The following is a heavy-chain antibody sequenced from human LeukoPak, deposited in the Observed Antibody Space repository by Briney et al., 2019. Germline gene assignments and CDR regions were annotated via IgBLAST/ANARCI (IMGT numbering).Heavy chain of an antibody. V-gene: IGHV3-23*01. CDR2: ISGSGGST. CDR3: AKLSPRAIAAAGAADI. Sequence: GGSLRLSCAASGFTFSSYAMSWVRQAPGKGLEWVSAISGSGGSTYYADSVKGRFTISRDNSKNTLYLQMNSLRAEDTAVYYCAKLSPRAIAAAGAADIWGQGTMVTVSS. CDR1: GFTFSSYA. D-gene: IGHD6-13*01. J-gene: IGHJ3*02.